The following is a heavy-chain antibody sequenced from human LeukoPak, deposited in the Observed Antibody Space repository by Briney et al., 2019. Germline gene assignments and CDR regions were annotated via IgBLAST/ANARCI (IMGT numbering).Heavy chain of an antibody. CDR3: ARAYIAAAGDPFDY. Sequence: SETLSLTCTVSGVSISSSSYYWGWIRQPPGKGLAWIGSIYYSGSPYYNPSLKRRVTIAVDTSKNQFSLKLSSVTAADTAVYYCARAYIAAAGDPFDYWGQGTLVTVSS. CDR2: IYYSGSP. J-gene: IGHJ4*02. CDR1: GVSISSSSYY. D-gene: IGHD6-13*01. V-gene: IGHV4-39*01.